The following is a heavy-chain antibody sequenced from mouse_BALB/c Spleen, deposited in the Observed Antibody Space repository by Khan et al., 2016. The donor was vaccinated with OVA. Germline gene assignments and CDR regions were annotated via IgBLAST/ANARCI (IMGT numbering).Heavy chain of an antibody. J-gene: IGHJ3*01. CDR1: GYSITSDYA. D-gene: IGHD1-1*01. V-gene: IGHV3-2*02. Sequence: EVQLQESGPGLVKPSQSLSLTCTVTGYSITSDYAWNRIRQFPGNKLEWMGYISYSGSTSHNPSLKSRISITRDTSKNQFFLQLNSVTTEDTATYYCARSLIYYYGSSPYWGQGTLVTVSA. CDR3: ARSLIYYYGSSPY. CDR2: ISYSGST.